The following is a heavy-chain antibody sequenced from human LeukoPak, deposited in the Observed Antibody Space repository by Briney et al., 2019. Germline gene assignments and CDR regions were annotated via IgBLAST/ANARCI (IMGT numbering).Heavy chain of an antibody. V-gene: IGHV4-31*03. J-gene: IGHJ3*02. Sequence: SETLSLTCTVSGASISGGGYYWNWIRQPPGKGLEWIGYIYHTGSTFYNPSLKSRVSISVDTSKNQFFLKLSSMTAADTAVYYCARDDCAGSGSKVCDIWRQGTIVTVSS. CDR2: IYHTGST. CDR3: ARDDCAGSGSKVCDI. CDR1: GASISGGGYY. D-gene: IGHD3-10*01.